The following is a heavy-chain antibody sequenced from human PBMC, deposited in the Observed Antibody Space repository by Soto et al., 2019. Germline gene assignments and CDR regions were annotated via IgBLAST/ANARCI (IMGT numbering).Heavy chain of an antibody. CDR1: GYSITSYW. V-gene: IGHV5-10-1*01. Sequence: GDSLKISCKGSGYSITSYWISWVRQMPGKGLEWMGRIDPSDSYTNYSPSFQGHVTISADKSISTAYLQWSSLKASDTAMYYCARLSLAARPVPYGMDVWGQGTTDTVSS. D-gene: IGHD6-6*01. CDR2: IDPSDSYT. CDR3: ARLSLAARPVPYGMDV. J-gene: IGHJ6*02.